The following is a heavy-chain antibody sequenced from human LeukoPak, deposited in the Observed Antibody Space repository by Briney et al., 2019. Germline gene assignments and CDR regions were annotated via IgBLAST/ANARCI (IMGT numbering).Heavy chain of an antibody. Sequence: ASVKVSCKASGYTFTGYYVHWVRQAPGQGLEWMGWINPNSGGTNYAQKFQGRVTMTRDTSISTAYMELSRLRSDDTAVYYCARVGQRLWFGEFPFDYWGQGTLVTVSS. CDR1: GYTFTGYY. V-gene: IGHV1-2*02. CDR2: INPNSGGT. D-gene: IGHD3-10*01. J-gene: IGHJ4*02. CDR3: ARVGQRLWFGEFPFDY.